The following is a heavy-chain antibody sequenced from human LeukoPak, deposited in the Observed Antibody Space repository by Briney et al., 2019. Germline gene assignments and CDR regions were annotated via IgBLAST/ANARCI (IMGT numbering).Heavy chain of an antibody. V-gene: IGHV4-39*07. CDR1: GGSISSSSYY. D-gene: IGHD3-3*01. Sequence: SETLSLTCTVSGGSISSSSYYWGWIRQPPGKGLEWIGSIHYSGSTNYNPSLKSRVTISVDTSKNQFSLKLSSVTAADTAVYYCARERGNDFWSGYYDYYFDYWGQGTLVTVSS. CDR3: ARERGNDFWSGYYDYYFDY. J-gene: IGHJ4*02. CDR2: IHYSGST.